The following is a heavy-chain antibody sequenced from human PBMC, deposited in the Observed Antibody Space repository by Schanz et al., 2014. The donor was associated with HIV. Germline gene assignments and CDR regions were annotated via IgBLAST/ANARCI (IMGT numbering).Heavy chain of an antibody. CDR2: ISYDGTKK. CDR3: ARDGGEV. J-gene: IGHJ6*02. D-gene: IGHD3-16*01. V-gene: IGHV3-30*03. CDR1: GFTVNNYG. Sequence: QVQLVESGGGVVQPGRSLRLSCAASGFTVNNYGIHWVRQAPGKGLEWVAVISYDGTKKHYADSVKGRFTISRDNSKNSLSLLIKSLRAEDTAVYYCARDGGEVWGQGTTVTVSS.